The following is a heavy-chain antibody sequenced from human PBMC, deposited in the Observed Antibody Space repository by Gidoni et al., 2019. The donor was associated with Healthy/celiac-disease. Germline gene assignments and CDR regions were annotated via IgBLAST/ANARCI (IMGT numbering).Heavy chain of an antibody. J-gene: IGHJ6*03. Sequence: QVQLVQSGAEGKKPGASVKVSCKASGYTFTSYAMHWVRQAPGQRLEWMGWINAGNGNTKYSQKFQGRVTITRDTSASTAYMELSSLRSEDTAVYYCARDKVTTQGNYYYYMDVWGKGTTVTVSS. CDR3: ARDKVTTQGNYYYYMDV. D-gene: IGHD4-17*01. CDR1: GYTFTSYA. V-gene: IGHV1-3*01. CDR2: INAGNGNT.